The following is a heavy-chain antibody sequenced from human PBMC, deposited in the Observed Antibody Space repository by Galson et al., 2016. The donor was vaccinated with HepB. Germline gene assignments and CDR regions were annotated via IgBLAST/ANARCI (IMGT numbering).Heavy chain of an antibody. CDR3: ARSSWFRESFHPLDF. D-gene: IGHD3-10*01. Sequence: SLRLSCAASGFIFNSFAMHWVRQAPGKGLEWMTLISYDGSNQYYADSVKGRFTISRDNSKNTLYLQMNTLKPEDTAVCYCARSSWFRESFHPLDFWGQGTLVTVSA. J-gene: IGHJ4*02. CDR2: ISYDGSNQ. V-gene: IGHV3-30*03. CDR1: GFIFNSFA.